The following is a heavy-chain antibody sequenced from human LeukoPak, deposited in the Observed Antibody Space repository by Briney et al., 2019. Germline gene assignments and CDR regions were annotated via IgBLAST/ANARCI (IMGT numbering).Heavy chain of an antibody. CDR2: IRSKAYGGTT. D-gene: IGHD2-15*01. Sequence: GRSLRLSCTAPGFSFGVTAMSWVRPAPGKGLEWVGLIRSKAYGGTTEYAASVKGRFTISRDDSKSIAYLQMNSLKTEDTAVYYCTRGYCSGGSCYYNDYWGQGTLVTVSS. V-gene: IGHV3-49*04. CDR3: TRGYCSGGSCYYNDY. CDR1: GFSFGVTA. J-gene: IGHJ4*02.